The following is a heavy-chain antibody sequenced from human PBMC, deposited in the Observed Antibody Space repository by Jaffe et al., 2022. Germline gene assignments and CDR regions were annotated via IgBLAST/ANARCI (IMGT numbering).Heavy chain of an antibody. CDR1: GGTFSSYA. CDR2: IIPIFGTA. D-gene: IGHD6-19*01. V-gene: IGHV1-69*01. CDR3: ARDRAVAGTIDYYYYMDV. Sequence: QVQLVQSGAEVKKPGSSVKVSCKASGGTFSSYAISWVRQAPGQGLEWMGGIIPIFGTANYAQKFQGRVTITADESTSTAYMELSSLRSEDTAVYYCARDRAVAGTIDYYYYMDVWGKGTTVTVSS. J-gene: IGHJ6*03.